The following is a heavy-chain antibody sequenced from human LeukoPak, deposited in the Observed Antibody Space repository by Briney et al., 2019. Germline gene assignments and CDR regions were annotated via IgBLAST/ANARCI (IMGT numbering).Heavy chain of an antibody. D-gene: IGHD3-3*01. CDR1: GFTVSSNY. V-gene: IGHV3-53*01. Sequence: GGSLRLSCAASGFTVSSNYMSWVRQAPGKGLEWVSVIYSGGSTYYADSVKGRFTISRDNSKNTLYLQMNSLRAEDTAVYYCAKASQITIFGSTYGYYFDYWGQGTLVTVSS. CDR3: AKASQITIFGSTYGYYFDY. CDR2: IYSGGST. J-gene: IGHJ4*02.